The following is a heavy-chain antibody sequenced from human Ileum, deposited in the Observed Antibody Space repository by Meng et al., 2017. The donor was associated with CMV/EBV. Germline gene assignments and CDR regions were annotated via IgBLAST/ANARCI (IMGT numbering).Heavy chain of an antibody. Sequence: PFSSYAMSWVRQAPGKGLEWVSAISGSGGSTYYADSVKGRFTISRDNSKNTLYLQMNSLRAEDTAVYYCAKGYCSSTSCRMYYLDYWGQGTLVTVSS. CDR1: PFSSYA. CDR2: ISGSGGST. CDR3: AKGYCSSTSCRMYYLDY. V-gene: IGHV3-23*01. D-gene: IGHD2-2*01. J-gene: IGHJ4*02.